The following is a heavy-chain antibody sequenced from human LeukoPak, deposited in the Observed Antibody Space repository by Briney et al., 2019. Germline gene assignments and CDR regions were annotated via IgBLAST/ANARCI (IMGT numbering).Heavy chain of an antibody. V-gene: IGHV3-33*01. CDR3: AREDPGRIAADC. CDR2: IWYDGSQR. D-gene: IGHD2-15*01. J-gene: IGHJ4*02. Sequence: PGGSLRLSCVASGFIFSTYGLHWVRQSPGRGLEWVAVIWYDGSQRYYADSVKGRFTISRDDSQNTIYLQMDSLRAEDTAIYYCAREDPGRIAADCWGQGTLVTVSS. CDR1: GFIFSTYG.